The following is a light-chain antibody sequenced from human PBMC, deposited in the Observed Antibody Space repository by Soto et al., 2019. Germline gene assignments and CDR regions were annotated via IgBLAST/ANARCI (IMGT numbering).Light chain of an antibody. CDR3: SSYTNTNPVV. CDR2: NVN. Sequence: QSALTQVASVSGSPGQSITISCTGTSSDVGGYDYVSWYQQHPGKAPKLMIYNVNYRPSGVSDRFSGSKSGDMASLTISGPQAEDEANYYCSSYTNTNPVVFGGGTKLTVL. V-gene: IGLV2-14*03. CDR1: SSDVGGYDY. J-gene: IGLJ2*01.